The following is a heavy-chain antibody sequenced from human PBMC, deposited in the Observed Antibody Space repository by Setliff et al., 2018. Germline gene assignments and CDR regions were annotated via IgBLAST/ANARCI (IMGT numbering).Heavy chain of an antibody. D-gene: IGHD6-19*01. CDR1: GDSISSRRNY. J-gene: IGHJ4*02. Sequence: PSETLSLTCTVSGDSISSRRNYWSWIRQPPGKGLEWIGEISPGGSTIYNPSLRSRVTMSVDTAKNRFSLNLTSVTAADTAVYYCATSGFCSAGSCYSFDDWGQGALVTVSS. CDR2: ISPGGST. V-gene: IGHV4-39*07. CDR3: ATSGFCSAGSCYSFDD.